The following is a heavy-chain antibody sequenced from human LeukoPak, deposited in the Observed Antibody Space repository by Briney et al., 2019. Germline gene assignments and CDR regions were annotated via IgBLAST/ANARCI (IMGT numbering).Heavy chain of an antibody. CDR1: GFTVSDNY. J-gene: IGHJ6*03. D-gene: IGHD2/OR15-2a*01. CDR2: IYGGST. Sequence: QPGVSLRLSCAASGFTVSDNYMTWVRQAPGKGLEWVSIIYGGSTYYADSVKGRFTISRDNSKNTVYLQMNSLRAEDTAVYYCARNFEGVHRTTNSYTYYYYMDVWGKGTTVIVSS. CDR3: ARNFEGVHRTTNSYTYYYYMDV. V-gene: IGHV3-53*01.